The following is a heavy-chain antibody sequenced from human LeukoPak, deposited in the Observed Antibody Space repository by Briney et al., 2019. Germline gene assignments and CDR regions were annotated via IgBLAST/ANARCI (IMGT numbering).Heavy chain of an antibody. CDR2: ISHDGSNK. D-gene: IGHD3-3*02. Sequence: GGSLRLSCEASGFTFSSYGMHWVRRAPGKGMEWMTVISHDGSNKYYVDSVKGRFTISRDNSKSTLYLQMNSLRAEDTAVYYCARVSVGRYYFDNWGQGTPVTVS. V-gene: IGHV3-30*03. CDR1: GFTFSSYG. CDR3: ARVSVGRYYFDN. J-gene: IGHJ4*02.